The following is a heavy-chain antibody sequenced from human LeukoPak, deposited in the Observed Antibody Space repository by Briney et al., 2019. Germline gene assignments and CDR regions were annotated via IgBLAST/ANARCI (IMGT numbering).Heavy chain of an antibody. V-gene: IGHV3-30*02. Sequence: GGSLRLSCAASGFTFSSYGMHWVRQAPGKGLEWVAFIRYDGSNKYYAGSVKGRFTISRDNSKNTLYLQMNSLRAEDTAVYYCAKPIPSYYDFWSGYYTSSPFDYWGQGTLVTVSS. J-gene: IGHJ4*02. CDR2: IRYDGSNK. CDR1: GFTFSSYG. CDR3: AKPIPSYYDFWSGYYTSSPFDY. D-gene: IGHD3-3*01.